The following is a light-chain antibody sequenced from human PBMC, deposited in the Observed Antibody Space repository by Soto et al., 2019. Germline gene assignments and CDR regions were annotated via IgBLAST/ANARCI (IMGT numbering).Light chain of an antibody. Sequence: DIQMTQSPSTLSASVGDRVTITCRASQSISSWLAWYQQKPGKAPKLLIYKASSLESGVPSRFSDSGSGTEFTLTISSLQPDDFATYYGQQYNSYPYTFGQGTKLDIK. V-gene: IGKV1-5*03. CDR3: QQYNSYPYT. CDR1: QSISSW. CDR2: KAS. J-gene: IGKJ2*01.